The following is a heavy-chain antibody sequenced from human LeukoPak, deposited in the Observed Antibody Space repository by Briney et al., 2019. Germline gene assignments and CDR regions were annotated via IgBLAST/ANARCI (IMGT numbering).Heavy chain of an antibody. CDR3: ARDRSDYSIKYYYYYGMDV. CDR2: ISYDGSNE. V-gene: IGHV3-30-3*01. CDR1: GFTFSSYS. D-gene: IGHD3-16*01. J-gene: IGHJ6*02. Sequence: GGSLRLSCAASGFTFSSYSMHWVRQAPGKGLEWVAVISYDGSNEYYADSVKGRFTISRDNSKNTLYLQMNSLRAEDTAVYYRARDRSDYSIKYYYYYGMDVWGQGTTVTVSS.